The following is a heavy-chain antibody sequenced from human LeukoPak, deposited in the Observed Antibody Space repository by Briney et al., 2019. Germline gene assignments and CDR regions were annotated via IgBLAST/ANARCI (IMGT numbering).Heavy chain of an antibody. CDR2: IYYSGST. J-gene: IGHJ4*02. Sequence: SETLSLTCTVSGGSISSSSYYWGWIRQPPGKGLEWIGSIYYSGSTYYNPSLKSRVTISVDTSKNQFSLKLSSVTAADTAVYYCARDVGPHYYDILTGFDYWGQGTLVTVSS. V-gene: IGHV4-39*07. CDR3: ARDVGPHYYDILTGFDY. CDR1: GGSISSSSYY. D-gene: IGHD3-9*01.